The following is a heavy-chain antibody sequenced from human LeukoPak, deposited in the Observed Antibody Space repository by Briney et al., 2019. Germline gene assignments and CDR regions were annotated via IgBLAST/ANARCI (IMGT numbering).Heavy chain of an antibody. J-gene: IGHJ6*03. CDR1: GGSISSSSYY. Sequence: SETLSLTCTVSGGSISSSSYYWGWIRQPPGKGLEWIGSIYYSGSTYYNPSLKSRVTISVDTSKNQFSLKLGSVTAADTAVYYCARHVYGDYPYYYYYMDVWGKGTTVTISS. CDR2: IYYSGST. CDR3: ARHVYGDYPYYYYYMDV. D-gene: IGHD4-17*01. V-gene: IGHV4-39*01.